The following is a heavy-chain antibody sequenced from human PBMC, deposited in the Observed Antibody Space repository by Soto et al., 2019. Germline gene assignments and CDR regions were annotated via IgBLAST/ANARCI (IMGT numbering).Heavy chain of an antibody. D-gene: IGHD2-15*01. Sequence: QVQLVQSGAEVKKPGASVKVSCKASGYTFTSYGINWVRQAPGQGLEWMGWISAYNGKTNYAQKVQGRVTRTTGSSSSTAYMELRSLTSDDTAVYYCARDLERFCSGGSCYSNVDYWGQGTLVTVSS. CDR2: ISAYNGKT. V-gene: IGHV1-18*01. J-gene: IGHJ4*02. CDR3: ARDLERFCSGGSCYSNVDY. CDR1: GYTFTSYG.